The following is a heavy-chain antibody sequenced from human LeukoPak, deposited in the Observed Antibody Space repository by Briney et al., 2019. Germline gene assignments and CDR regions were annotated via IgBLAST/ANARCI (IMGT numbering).Heavy chain of an antibody. Sequence: GGSLRLSCAASGFTFTTYWMHGVRQAPGEGLVWVSHINSDGSITSYADSVKGRFTISRDNAKNTLYLQMNSLRAEDTAVYYCARDAVDTANAVWGQGTTVTVSS. CDR1: GFTFTTYW. D-gene: IGHD5-18*01. V-gene: IGHV3-74*01. CDR3: ARDAVDTANAV. J-gene: IGHJ6*02. CDR2: INSDGSIT.